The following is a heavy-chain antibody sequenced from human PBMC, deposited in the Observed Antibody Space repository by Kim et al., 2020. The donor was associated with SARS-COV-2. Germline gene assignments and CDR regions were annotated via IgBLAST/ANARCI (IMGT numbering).Heavy chain of an antibody. CDR3: ARGLVVPAATLSPEYNWFDP. V-gene: IGHV4-31*03. J-gene: IGHJ5*02. CDR1: GGSISSGGYY. D-gene: IGHD2-2*01. Sequence: SETLSLTCTVSGGSISSGGYYWSWIRQHPGKGLEWIGYIYYSGSTYYNPSLKSRVTISVDTSKNQFSLKLSSVAAADTAVYYCARGLVVPAATLSPEYNWFDPWGQGTLVTVSS. CDR2: IYYSGST.